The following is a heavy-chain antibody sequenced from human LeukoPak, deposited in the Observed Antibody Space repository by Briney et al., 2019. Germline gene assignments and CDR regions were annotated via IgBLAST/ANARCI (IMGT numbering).Heavy chain of an antibody. CDR3: ARLKYSSGSLDAFDI. J-gene: IGHJ3*02. CDR1: GYSFTDNW. D-gene: IGHD6-19*01. CDR2: IYPGDSDT. V-gene: IGHV5-51*01. Sequence: GESLKISCKGSGYSFTDNWITWVRQMPGKRLEWMGIIYPGDSDTRYSPSFQGQVTFSADKSISTAYLQWSSLKASDTAMYYCARLKYSSGSLDAFDIWGQGTMVTVSS.